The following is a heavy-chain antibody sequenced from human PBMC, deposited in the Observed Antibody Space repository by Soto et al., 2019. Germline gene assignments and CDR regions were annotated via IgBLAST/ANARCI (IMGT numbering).Heavy chain of an antibody. CDR2: ISAYNGNT. CDR1: GYTFTSYG. Sequence: ASVKVSCKASGYTFTSYGISWVRQAPGQRLEWMGWISAYNGNTNYAQKLQGRVTMTTDTSTSTAYMELRSLRSDDTAVYYCARGGFVAVAGLVWYFDLWGRGTLVTVSS. CDR3: ARGGFVAVAGLVWYFDL. D-gene: IGHD6-19*01. J-gene: IGHJ2*01. V-gene: IGHV1-18*04.